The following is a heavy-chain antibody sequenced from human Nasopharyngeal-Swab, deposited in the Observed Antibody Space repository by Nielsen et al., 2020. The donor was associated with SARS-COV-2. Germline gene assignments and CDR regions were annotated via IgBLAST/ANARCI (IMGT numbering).Heavy chain of an antibody. J-gene: IGHJ4*02. Sequence: SVKVSCKASGATFSSYAISWVRQAPGQGLGWMGGIIPIFGTANYAQKFQGRVTITADESTSTAYMELSSLRSEYTAVYYCARDTSRIAAHYWGQGTLVTVSS. V-gene: IGHV1-69*13. CDR1: GATFSSYA. CDR2: IIPIFGTA. CDR3: ARDTSRIAAHY. D-gene: IGHD6-6*01.